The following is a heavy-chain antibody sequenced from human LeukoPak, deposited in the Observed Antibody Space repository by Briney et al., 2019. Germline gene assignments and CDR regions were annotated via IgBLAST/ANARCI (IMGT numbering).Heavy chain of an antibody. Sequence: PGGSLRLSCAASGFTFSSYAMHWVRQAPGKGLEWLAVISYDGSNKYYADSVKDRFTISRDNSRNTLYLQMNSLRAEDTAVYYCARDFDSGTFDYWGQGTLVTVSS. V-gene: IGHV3-30-3*01. D-gene: IGHD3-9*01. CDR3: ARDFDSGTFDY. CDR2: ISYDGSNK. CDR1: GFTFSSYA. J-gene: IGHJ4*02.